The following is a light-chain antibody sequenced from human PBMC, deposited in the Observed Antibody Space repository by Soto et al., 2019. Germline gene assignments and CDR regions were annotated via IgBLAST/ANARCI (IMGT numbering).Light chain of an antibody. CDR2: AAS. CDR3: LQHSTYPLT. V-gene: IGKV1-17*01. CDR1: QGIRND. J-gene: IGKJ1*01. Sequence: DIQMTQFPSSLYASVGDRVTITCRASQGIRNDLGWYQQKPGKAAKRLIYAASSLQSGVPSRFSGSGSGTEFTLAISSLQPEDSATFYCLQHSTYPLTCGQGTKVEIK.